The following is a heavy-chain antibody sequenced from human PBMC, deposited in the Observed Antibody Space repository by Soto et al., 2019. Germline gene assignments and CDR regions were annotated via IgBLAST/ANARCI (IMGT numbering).Heavy chain of an antibody. CDR1: GYTFTSYG. Sequence: QVQLVQSGAEVKKPGASVKVSCKASGYTFTSYGISWVRQAPGQGLEWMGWISAYNGNTNYAQKLQGRVTMTTDTSTSTADMELRSLRSDDTAVYYCARDSPLALVLGGFDYWGQGTLVTVSS. CDR3: ARDSPLALVLGGFDY. V-gene: IGHV1-18*04. D-gene: IGHD6-13*01. CDR2: ISAYNGNT. J-gene: IGHJ4*02.